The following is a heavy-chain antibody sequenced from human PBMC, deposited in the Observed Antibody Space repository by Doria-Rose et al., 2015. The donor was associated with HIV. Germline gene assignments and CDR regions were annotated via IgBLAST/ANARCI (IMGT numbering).Heavy chain of an antibody. CDR2: IYSDDEG. CDR3: ARIKSSRWYHKYYFDF. D-gene: IGHD6-13*01. J-gene: IGHJ4*02. Sequence: QITLKESGPVLVKPTETLTLTCTVSGVSLSSPGMGVSWIRQPPGKALEWLVNIYSDDEGSYKTSLNSRLTISRGTSKSQVVLTMTDTDPVDTATYYCARIKSSRWYHKYYFDFWGQGTLVIVSA. V-gene: IGHV2-26*01. CDR1: GVSLSSPGMG.